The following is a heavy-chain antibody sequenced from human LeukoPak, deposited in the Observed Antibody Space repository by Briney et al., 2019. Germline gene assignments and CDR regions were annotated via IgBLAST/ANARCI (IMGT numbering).Heavy chain of an antibody. V-gene: IGHV4-4*02. CDR2: IYHSGST. J-gene: IGHJ4*02. CDR3: ARDSVLSSGLDY. CDR1: GGSISSSNW. Sequence: SESVSLTCAVSGGSISSSNWWSWVRQPPGKGLEWIGEIYHSGSTNYNPSLKSRVTISVDKSKNQFSLKLSSVTAADTAVYYCARDSVLSSGLDYWGQGPVDPVSS. D-gene: IGHD6-19*01.